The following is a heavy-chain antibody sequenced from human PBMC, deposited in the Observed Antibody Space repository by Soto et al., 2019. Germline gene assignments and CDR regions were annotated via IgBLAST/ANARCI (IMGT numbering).Heavy chain of an antibody. Sequence: GGSLRLSCAASGFTFSSYAMSWVRQAPGKGLEWVSAISGSGGSTYYADSVKGRFTISRDNSKNTLYLQMNSLRAEDTAVYYCAKGGRCSGGSCYSDAFDIWGQGTMVTVSS. CDR2: ISGSGGST. J-gene: IGHJ3*02. V-gene: IGHV3-23*01. CDR1: GFTFSSYA. CDR3: AKGGRCSGGSCYSDAFDI. D-gene: IGHD2-15*01.